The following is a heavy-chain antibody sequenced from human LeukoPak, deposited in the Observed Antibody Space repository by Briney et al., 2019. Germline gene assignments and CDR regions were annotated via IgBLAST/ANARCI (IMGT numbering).Heavy chain of an antibody. CDR3: ARAQSASGYFGVDY. D-gene: IGHD3-3*01. J-gene: IGHJ4*02. CDR2: ISSSSTSL. Sequence: GGSLRLSCAASGFTLSSYTMHWVRQAPGKGLEWVSSISSSSTSLYYADSVKGRFTISRDNANHSLFLQMNSLRAEDTAVYFCARAQSASGYFGVDYWGQGALVTVSS. V-gene: IGHV3-21*01. CDR1: GFTLSSYT.